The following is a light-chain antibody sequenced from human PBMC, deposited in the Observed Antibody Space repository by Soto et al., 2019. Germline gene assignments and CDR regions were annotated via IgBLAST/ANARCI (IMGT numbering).Light chain of an antibody. CDR1: QSVSSN. J-gene: IGKJ1*01. Sequence: SQSPSTLSVSTGERATLSCRASQSVSSNLAWYQQKPGQAPRLLIYGASTRATGIPARFSGSGSGTEFTLTISSLQSEDFAVYYCQQYNNWPPWTFAQGTKV. CDR3: QQYNNWPPWT. CDR2: GAS. V-gene: IGKV3-15*01.